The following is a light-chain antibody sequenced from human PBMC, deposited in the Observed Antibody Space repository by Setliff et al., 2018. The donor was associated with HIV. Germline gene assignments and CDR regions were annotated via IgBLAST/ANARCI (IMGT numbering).Light chain of an antibody. J-gene: IGLJ1*01. CDR3: SSYAITNTLP. CDR1: SSDVGGYSH. Sequence: QSALTQPASVSGSPGQSITISCTGTSSDVGGYSHVSWYQQHPGKAPKLIIYEVRNRPSGVSNRFSGSKSGNTASLTISGLRAEDEADHYCSSYAITNTLPFGTGTKVTVL. V-gene: IGLV2-14*01. CDR2: EVR.